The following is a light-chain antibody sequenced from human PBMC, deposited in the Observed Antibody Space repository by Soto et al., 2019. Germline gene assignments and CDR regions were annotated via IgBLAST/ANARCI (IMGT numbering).Light chain of an antibody. CDR2: GAS. Sequence: EIVLTQSPGTPSLSPVARATLSCRASQSVSSNYVAWYQQKPGQAPRLLVYGASSRATGIPDRFSGSGSGTDFTLTISRLEPEDFAVYYCQQYGSSRWTFGQGTRVDIK. V-gene: IGKV3-20*01. CDR3: QQYGSSRWT. J-gene: IGKJ1*01. CDR1: QSVSSNY.